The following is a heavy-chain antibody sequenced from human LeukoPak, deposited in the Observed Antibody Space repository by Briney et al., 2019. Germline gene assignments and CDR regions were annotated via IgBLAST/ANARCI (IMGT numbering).Heavy chain of an antibody. D-gene: IGHD3-10*01. J-gene: IGHJ4*02. CDR3: ARGYGSGSYFPAY. Sequence: VASVKVSCKASGGTFSSYAISWVRQAPGQGLEWMGRIIPILGIANYAQKFQGRVTITADKSTSTAYIELSSLRSEDTAVYYCARGYGSGSYFPAYWGQGTLVTVSS. V-gene: IGHV1-69*04. CDR1: GGTFSSYA. CDR2: IIPILGIA.